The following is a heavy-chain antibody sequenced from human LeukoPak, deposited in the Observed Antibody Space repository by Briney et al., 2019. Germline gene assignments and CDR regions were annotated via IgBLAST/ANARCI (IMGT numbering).Heavy chain of an antibody. CDR3: ARAAGVAVAGSRQYFDY. CDR1: GGLISSSSYY. D-gene: IGHD6-19*01. V-gene: IGHV4-39*01. CDR2: FYYSGGT. J-gene: IGHJ4*02. Sequence: SETLSLTCTVSGGLISSSSYYWGWIRQPPEKGLEWIGSFYYSGGTYYHPALKSRVTISVGTAKNQFSLNLSSVTAADTAVYYGARAAGVAVAGSRQYFDYWGQGTLVTVSS.